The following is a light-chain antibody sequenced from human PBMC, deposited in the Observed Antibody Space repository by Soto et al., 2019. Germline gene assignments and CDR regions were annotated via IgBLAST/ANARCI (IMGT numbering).Light chain of an antibody. Sequence: QSALTQPASVSGSPGQSITISCTGTSSDIGSYNLVSWYQQHPDKAPKLMIYEGSKRPSGVSNRFSGSKSGNTASLTISGLQAEDEADYYCCSYVGSSTWVFGGGTKLTVL. CDR2: EGS. CDR1: SSDIGSYNL. CDR3: CSYVGSSTWV. J-gene: IGLJ3*02. V-gene: IGLV2-23*01.